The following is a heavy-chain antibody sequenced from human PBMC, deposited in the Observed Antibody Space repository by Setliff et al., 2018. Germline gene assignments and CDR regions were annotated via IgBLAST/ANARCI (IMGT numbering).Heavy chain of an antibody. Sequence: GGSLRLSCAASGFTFSSYAMHWVRQAPGKGLEWVAVISYDGSNKHYADSVKGRFTISRDNSKNTLYLQMSSLRAEDTAIYYCAKGSCSGGSCYFKAQEFDYWGQGTLVTVSS. CDR3: AKGSCSGGSCYFKAQEFDY. D-gene: IGHD2-15*01. V-gene: IGHV3-30*04. CDR1: GFTFSSYA. CDR2: ISYDGSNK. J-gene: IGHJ4*02.